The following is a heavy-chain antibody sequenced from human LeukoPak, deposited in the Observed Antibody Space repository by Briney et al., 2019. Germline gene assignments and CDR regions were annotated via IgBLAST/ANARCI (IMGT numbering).Heavy chain of an antibody. D-gene: IGHD5-12*01. CDR1: GGTFSSYT. CDR2: IIPILGIA. J-gene: IGHJ3*02. CDR3: ARAVAIDAFDI. Sequence: ASVKVSCKASGGTFSSYTISWVRQAPGQGLEWMGRIIPILGIANYAQKFQGRVTITADKSTSTAYMELSSLRSEDTAVYYCARAVAIDAFDIWGQGTMVTVSS. V-gene: IGHV1-69*02.